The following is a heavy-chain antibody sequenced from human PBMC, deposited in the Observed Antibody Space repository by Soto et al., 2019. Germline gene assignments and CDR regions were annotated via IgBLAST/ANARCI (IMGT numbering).Heavy chain of an antibody. V-gene: IGHV1-18*01. CDR3: ASEGSAYCGGDCYSLYFQH. CDR1: GYTFTSYG. Sequence: ASVKGSCKASGYTFTSYGISWVRQAPGQGLEWMGWISAYNGNTNYAQKLQGRVTMTTDTSTSTAYMELRSLRSDDTAVYYCASEGSAYCGGDCYSLYFQHWGQGTLVTVSS. D-gene: IGHD2-21*02. CDR2: ISAYNGNT. J-gene: IGHJ1*01.